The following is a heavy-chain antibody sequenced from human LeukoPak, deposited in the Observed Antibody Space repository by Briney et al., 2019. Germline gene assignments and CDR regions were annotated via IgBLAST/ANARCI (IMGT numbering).Heavy chain of an antibody. CDR2: IIPIFGTA. CDR1: GGTFSSYA. D-gene: IGHD5-18*01. J-gene: IGHJ4*02. CDR3: AGHNLLGYSYGYPRIFDY. Sequence: SVKVSCKASGGTFSSYAISWVRQAPGQGLEWMGGIIPIFGTANYAQKFQGRVTITADKSTSTAYMELSSLRSEDTAVYYCAGHNLLGYSYGYPRIFDYWGQGTLVTVSS. V-gene: IGHV1-69*06.